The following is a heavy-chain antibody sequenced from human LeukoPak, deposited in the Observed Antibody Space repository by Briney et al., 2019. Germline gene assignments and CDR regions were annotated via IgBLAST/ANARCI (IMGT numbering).Heavy chain of an antibody. CDR2: IYYSGST. D-gene: IGHD2-2*02. CDR3: AGHAKTIYQYYYYYYMDV. CDR1: GGSISSSSYY. V-gene: IGHV4-39*01. Sequence: PSETLSLTCTVSGGSISSSSYYWGWIRQPPGKGLEWIGSIYYSGSTYYNPSLKSRATISVGTSKNQFSLKLSSVTAADTAVYYCAGHAKTIYQYYYYYYMDVWGKGTTVTVSS. J-gene: IGHJ6*03.